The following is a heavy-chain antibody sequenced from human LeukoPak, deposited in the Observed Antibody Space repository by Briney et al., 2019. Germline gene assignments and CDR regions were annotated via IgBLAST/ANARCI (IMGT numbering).Heavy chain of an antibody. CDR3: ARASSTSPINTEFDY. J-gene: IGHJ4*02. CDR1: GFTFSSYA. CDR2: ISYDGSNK. V-gene: IGHV3-30-3*01. D-gene: IGHD1-26*01. Sequence: GGSLRLSCAASGFTFSSYAMSWVRQAPGKGLEWVAVISYDGSNKYYADSVKGRFTISRDNSKNTLYLQMNSLRAEDTAVYYCARASSTSPINTEFDYWGQGTLVTVSS.